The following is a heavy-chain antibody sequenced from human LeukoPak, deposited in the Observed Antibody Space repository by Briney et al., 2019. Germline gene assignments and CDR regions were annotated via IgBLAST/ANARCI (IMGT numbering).Heavy chain of an antibody. D-gene: IGHD2-2*01. CDR3: AKGPLRGTAAAIDY. CDR1: GFTFNNYG. J-gene: IGHJ4*02. CDR2: ISYDGRNK. Sequence: GKSLRLPCAASGFTFNNYGMHWVRQAPGKGLEWVAVISYDGRNKHYPDSVKGRFTISRDISTDTLWLQMDSLRTEDTAVYYCAKGPLRGTAAAIDYWGQGTLVTVSS. V-gene: IGHV3-30*18.